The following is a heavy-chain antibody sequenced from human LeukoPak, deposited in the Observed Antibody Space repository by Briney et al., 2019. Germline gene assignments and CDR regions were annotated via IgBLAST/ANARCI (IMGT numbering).Heavy chain of an antibody. J-gene: IGHJ4*02. Sequence: SETLSLTCTVSGGSISSYYWSWIRQPPGKGLEWIGCIYYSGSTNYNPSLKSRVTISVDTSKNQFSLKLSSVTAADTAVYYCAREVGSGSYYNEDYWGQGTLVTVSS. CDR1: GGSISSYY. CDR3: AREVGSGSYYNEDY. D-gene: IGHD3-10*01. CDR2: IYYSGST. V-gene: IGHV4-59*12.